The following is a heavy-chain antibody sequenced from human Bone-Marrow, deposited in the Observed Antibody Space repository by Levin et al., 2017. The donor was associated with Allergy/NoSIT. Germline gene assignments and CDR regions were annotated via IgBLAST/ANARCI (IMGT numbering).Heavy chain of an antibody. V-gene: IGHV3-23*01. D-gene: IGHD6-19*01. CDR1: GFTFSSYA. CDR3: AKGTAWRIAVAGNNFDY. J-gene: IGHJ4*02. CDR2: ISGSGGST. Sequence: AGGSLRLSCAASGFTFSSYAMSWVRQAPGKGLEWVSAISGSGGSTYYADSVKGRFTISRDNSKNTLYLQMNSLRAEDTAVYYCAKGTAWRIAVAGNNFDYWGQGTLVTVSS.